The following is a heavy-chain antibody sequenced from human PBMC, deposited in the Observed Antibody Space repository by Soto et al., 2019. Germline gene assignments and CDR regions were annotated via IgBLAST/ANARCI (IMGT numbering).Heavy chain of an antibody. CDR2: IYSGGNT. Sequence: EVQLVESGGGLVQPGGSLRLSCAASGFTVSGIYMSWVRQAPGKGLECVSLIYSGGNTYYADSVKGGFTISRHNTKNTLYLQMNSLRAEDTAVYFCARLDLYDCCSGYPSMDVWGIGTTVTVSS. CDR1: GFTVSGIY. J-gene: IGHJ6*03. CDR3: ARLDLYDCCSGYPSMDV. D-gene: IGHD3-3*01. V-gene: IGHV3-53*04.